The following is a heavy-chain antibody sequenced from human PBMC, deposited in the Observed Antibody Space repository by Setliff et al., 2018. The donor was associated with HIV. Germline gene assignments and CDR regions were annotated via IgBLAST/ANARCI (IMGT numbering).Heavy chain of an antibody. CDR3: ARVDRVESAFDI. CDR1: GVSMSSHY. V-gene: IGHV4-59*11. CDR2: IYYSGST. Sequence: LSLTCNVSGVSMSSHYWSWIRQAPGQPPNKGLEWIGNIYYSGSTKYNSSLKRRVTMSIDTSKNQFSLKLSSATAADTAIYYCARVDRVESAFDIWGQGAMVTVSS. D-gene: IGHD2-15*01. J-gene: IGHJ3*02.